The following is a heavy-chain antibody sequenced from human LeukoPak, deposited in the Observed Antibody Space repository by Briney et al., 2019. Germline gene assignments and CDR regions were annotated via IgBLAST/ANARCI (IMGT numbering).Heavy chain of an antibody. V-gene: IGHV3-23*01. CDR3: AKGGQWLVRGICYY. CDR1: GFTFSNYA. J-gene: IGHJ4*02. CDR2: ISGSGGAT. D-gene: IGHD6-19*01. Sequence: GGSLRLSCSASGFTFSNYAMNWVRQAPGKGLEWVSGISGSGGATYYADSVKGRFTVSRDNSKNILYLQMNSLRAEDTAVYYCAKGGQWLVRGICYYWGQGTLVTVSS.